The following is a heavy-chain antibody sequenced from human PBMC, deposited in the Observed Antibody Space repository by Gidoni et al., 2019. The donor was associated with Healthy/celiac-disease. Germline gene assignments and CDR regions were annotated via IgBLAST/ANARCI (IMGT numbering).Heavy chain of an antibody. Sequence: QLQLQDSGPGLVKPLETLSLTCTVSGGSISSSSYYSGWIRQPPGQGLEWIGSIYYSGRTCYNPTHKSRVTISVDTSKNQFSLKLSSVTAADTAVYYCAGLARVSGDYWGQGTLVTVSS. CDR2: IYYSGRT. J-gene: IGHJ4*02. CDR3: AGLARVSGDY. CDR1: GGSISSSSYY. D-gene: IGHD6-13*01. V-gene: IGHV4-39*01.